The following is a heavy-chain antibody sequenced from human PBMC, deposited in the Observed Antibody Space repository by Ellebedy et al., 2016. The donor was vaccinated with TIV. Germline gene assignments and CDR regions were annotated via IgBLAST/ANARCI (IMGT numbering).Heavy chain of an antibody. D-gene: IGHD3-16*02. J-gene: IGHJ4*02. Sequence: GESLKISCAASGFTFSSYAMSWVRQAPGKGLEWVAVIWYDGSNKYYADSVKGRFTISRDNSKNTLYLQMNSLRAEDTAVYYCARDPLYDYVWGSYRPIFDYWGQGTLVTVSS. V-gene: IGHV3-33*08. CDR3: ARDPLYDYVWGSYRPIFDY. CDR1: GFTFSSYA. CDR2: IWYDGSNK.